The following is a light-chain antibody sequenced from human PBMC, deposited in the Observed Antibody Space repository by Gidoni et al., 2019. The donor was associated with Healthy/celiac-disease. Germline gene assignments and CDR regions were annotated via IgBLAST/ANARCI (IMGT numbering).Light chain of an antibody. J-gene: IGKJ2*01. CDR1: QSLLHSNGYNY. CDR3: MQALQTPYT. V-gene: IGKV2-28*01. Sequence: DIVMTQSPPSLPASPGDPASISCRSSQSLLHSNGYNYLDWYLQKPGQSPQLLIYLGSNRASGVPYRFSGSGSGTDFTLKISRVEAEDVGVYYCMQALQTPYTFGQGTKLEIK. CDR2: LGS.